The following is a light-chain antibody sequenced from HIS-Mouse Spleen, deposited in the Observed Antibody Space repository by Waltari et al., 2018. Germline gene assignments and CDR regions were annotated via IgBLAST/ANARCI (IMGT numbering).Light chain of an antibody. Sequence: EIVLTQSPATLSLSPGERATLSCRASQSVSRYLAWYKQKPGQAPRLLIYDASNRATGIPARFSGSGSGTDFTLTISSLEPEDFAVYYCQQRSNWITFGQGTRLEIK. J-gene: IGKJ5*01. V-gene: IGKV3-11*01. CDR1: QSVSRY. CDR3: QQRSNWIT. CDR2: DAS.